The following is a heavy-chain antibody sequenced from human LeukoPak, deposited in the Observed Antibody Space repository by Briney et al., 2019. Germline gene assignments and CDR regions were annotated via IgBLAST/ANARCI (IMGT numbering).Heavy chain of an antibody. CDR3: AKSGITMIRGGDYMDV. V-gene: IGHV3-30*02. CDR1: GFTFSSYG. J-gene: IGHJ6*03. CDR2: IRYDGSNK. Sequence: GGSLRLSCAASGFTFSSYGMHWVRQAPGKGLEWVAFIRYDGSNKYYADSVKGRFTISRDKSKSTLYLQMNSLRAEDTAVYYCAKSGITMIRGGDYMDVWGKGATVTISS. D-gene: IGHD3-10*01.